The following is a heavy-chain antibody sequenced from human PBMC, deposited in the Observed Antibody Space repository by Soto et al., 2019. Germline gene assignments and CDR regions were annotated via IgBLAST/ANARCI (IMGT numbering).Heavy chain of an antibody. CDR1: GFTFSDYY. D-gene: IGHD4-17*01. V-gene: IGHV3-11*05. J-gene: IGHJ4*02. Sequence: QVQLVESGGGLVKPGGSLRLSCAASGFTFSDYYMSWIRQAPGKGLEWVSYTSSSSSHTKYADSVKGRFTISRDNVRNSLYLQMNSLRAEDTAVYYCASLRLRWAGYFDYWVQGTLVTVSS. CDR3: ASLRLRWAGYFDY. CDR2: TSSSSSHT.